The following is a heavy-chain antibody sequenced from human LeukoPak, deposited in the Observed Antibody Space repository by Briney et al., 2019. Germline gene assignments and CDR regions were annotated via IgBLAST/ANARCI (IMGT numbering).Heavy chain of an antibody. Sequence: PGGSLRLSCAASGFTVSSNYMSGVRQAPGKGLEWVSVIYSGGSTYYADSVKGRFTISRHNSKNTLYLQMNSLRAEDTAVYYCARDMMRAGDSRDYWGQGTLVTVSS. CDR2: IYSGGST. V-gene: IGHV3-53*04. D-gene: IGHD3-16*01. CDR3: ARDMMRAGDSRDY. J-gene: IGHJ4*02. CDR1: GFTVSSNY.